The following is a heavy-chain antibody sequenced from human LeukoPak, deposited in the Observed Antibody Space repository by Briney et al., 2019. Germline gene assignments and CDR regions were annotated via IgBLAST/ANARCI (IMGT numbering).Heavy chain of an antibody. V-gene: IGHV1-18*01. D-gene: IGHD3-10*01. Sequence: ASVKVSCKAYGYTFTSYGISWVRQAPGQGLEWMGWISAYNGNTNYAQKLQGRVTMTTDTSTSTAYMELRSLRSDDTAVYYCARDSVTMVRGVIDYWGQGTLVTVSS. CDR2: ISAYNGNT. CDR3: ARDSVTMVRGVIDY. CDR1: GYTFTSYG. J-gene: IGHJ4*02.